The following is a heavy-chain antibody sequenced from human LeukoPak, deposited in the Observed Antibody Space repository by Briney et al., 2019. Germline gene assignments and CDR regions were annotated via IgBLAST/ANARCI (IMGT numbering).Heavy chain of an antibody. CDR2: VSGSGGST. D-gene: IGHD3-10*02. CDR3: AKDTTPICTGIDY. Sequence: PGGTLRLSCAASGFTFSSYAMSWVRQAPGKGLEWVSAVSGSGGSTYYADSVKGRFTISRDNSKNTLYLQMNSLRAEDTAVYYCAKDTTPICTGIDYWGQGTLVTVSS. J-gene: IGHJ4*02. CDR1: GFTFSSYA. V-gene: IGHV3-23*01.